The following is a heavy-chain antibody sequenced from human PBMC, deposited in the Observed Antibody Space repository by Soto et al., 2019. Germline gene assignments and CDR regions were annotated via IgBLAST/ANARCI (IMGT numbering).Heavy chain of an antibody. CDR3: ARDPDP. J-gene: IGHJ5*02. Sequence: SETLSLTCTVSGSSISGYYWSWIRQPPGKGLEWIGYIYYSGSTNYNPSLKSRVTISVDTSKNQFSLKLSSVTAADTAVYYCARDPDPWGQGTLVTVSS. CDR1: GSSISGYY. CDR2: IYYSGST. V-gene: IGHV4-59*01.